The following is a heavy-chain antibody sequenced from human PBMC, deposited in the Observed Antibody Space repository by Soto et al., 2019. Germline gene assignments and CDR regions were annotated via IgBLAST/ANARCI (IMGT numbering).Heavy chain of an antibody. V-gene: IGHV1-69*13. CDR3: AMGPPSLNTIVLAPFDF. D-gene: IGHD3-3*01. CDR2: IIPFFGTA. J-gene: IGHJ4*02. CDR1: GGTFSNLA. Sequence: ASVKVSCKASGGTFSNLAISWVRQAPGQGLEWMGGIIPFFGTANYAEKFQGRVTITADESTSTAYMDLSSLRSDDTAVYYCAMGPPSLNTIVLAPFDFSGQGTPVTVSS.